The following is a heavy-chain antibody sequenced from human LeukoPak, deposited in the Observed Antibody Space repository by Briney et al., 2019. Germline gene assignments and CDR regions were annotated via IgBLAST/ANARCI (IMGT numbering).Heavy chain of an antibody. CDR1: GGSISSYY. CDR3: ARNYYGSGSYFGY. CDR2: IYYSGST. V-gene: IGHV4-59*01. J-gene: IGHJ4*02. Sequence: SETLSLTCTVSGGSISSYYWSWIRQPPGKGLEWIGYIYYSGSTNYNPSLKSRVTISVDTSKNQFSLKLCSVTAADTAVYYCARNYYGSGSYFGYWGQGTLVTVSS. D-gene: IGHD3-10*01.